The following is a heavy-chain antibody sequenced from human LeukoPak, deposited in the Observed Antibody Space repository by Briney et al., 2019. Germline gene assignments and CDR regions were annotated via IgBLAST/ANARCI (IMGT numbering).Heavy chain of an antibody. V-gene: IGHV1-69*11. J-gene: IGHJ4*02. D-gene: IGHD2-15*01. Sequence: SVKVSCKASGGTFSSYAISWVRQAPGQGLEWMGRIIPILGRANYAQKFQGRVTITADESTSTAYMELSSLRSEDTAVYYCARDLAGYCSGGSCYSNGDYWGQGTLVTVSS. CDR3: ARDLAGYCSGGSCYSNGDY. CDR1: GGTFSSYA. CDR2: IIPILGRA.